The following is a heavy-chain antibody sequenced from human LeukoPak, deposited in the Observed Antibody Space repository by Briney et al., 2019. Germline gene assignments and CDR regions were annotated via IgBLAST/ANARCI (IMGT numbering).Heavy chain of an antibody. Sequence: GASVKVSCKPSGYTFTGHYLNWLRQAPGRGLEWMGRINPNSGDTKYADKFLGRVIMTRDTSTSTAYLELNGLRSDDTASYYCARDMWELPSDYYYDFWGQGTLVTVSS. CDR3: ARDMWELPSDYYYDF. D-gene: IGHD1-26*01. CDR1: GYTFTGHY. V-gene: IGHV1-2*06. CDR2: INPNSGDT. J-gene: IGHJ4*02.